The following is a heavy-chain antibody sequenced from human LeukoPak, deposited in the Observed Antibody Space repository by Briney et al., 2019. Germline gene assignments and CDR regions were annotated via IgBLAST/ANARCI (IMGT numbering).Heavy chain of an antibody. V-gene: IGHV3-23*01. CDR2: ISHSGGST. J-gene: IGHJ4*02. D-gene: IGHD4-17*01. CDR1: GFTFSSSA. CDR3: AKALTTVTTSFDY. Sequence: GGSLRLSCAASGFTFSSSAMTWVRQAPGKGLECVSTISHSGGSTYYADSVKGRFTISRDNSKNTLYLQMNSLRAEDTAVYYCAKALTTVTTSFDYWGQGTLVTVSS.